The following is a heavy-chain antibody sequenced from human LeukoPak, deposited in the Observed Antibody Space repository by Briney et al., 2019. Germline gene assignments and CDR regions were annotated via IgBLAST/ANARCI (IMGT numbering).Heavy chain of an antibody. J-gene: IGHJ4*02. D-gene: IGHD1-26*01. V-gene: IGHV3-23*01. Sequence: GGSLRLSCAASGXTFSNYDMSWVRQVPGKGLEWVSVISSSGINTYYADSVKGRFTISRDNSKNTLFLQMISLRAEDTAVYYCAKFMGALDSWGQGTLVTVSS. CDR3: AKFMGALDS. CDR1: GXTFSNYD. CDR2: ISSSGINT.